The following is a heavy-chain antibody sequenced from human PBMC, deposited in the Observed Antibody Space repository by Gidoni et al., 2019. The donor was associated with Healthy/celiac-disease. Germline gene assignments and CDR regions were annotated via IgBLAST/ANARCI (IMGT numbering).Heavy chain of an antibody. V-gene: IGHV4-34*01. J-gene: IGHJ4*02. Sequence: QVQLQQWGAGLLTPSETLSLTCAVYGGSFSGYYWSWIRQPPGKGLEWIGEINHSGSTNYNPSLKSRVTISVDTSKNQFSLKLSSVTAADTAVYYCARGNDGGFDYWGQGTLVTVSS. CDR3: ARGNDGGFDY. D-gene: IGHD1-1*01. CDR1: GGSFSGYY. CDR2: INHSGST.